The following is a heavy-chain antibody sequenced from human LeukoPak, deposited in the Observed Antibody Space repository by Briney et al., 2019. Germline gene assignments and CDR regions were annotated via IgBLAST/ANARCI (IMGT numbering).Heavy chain of an antibody. D-gene: IGHD3-22*01. CDR2: ISGSTVSSDST. J-gene: IGHJ6*02. Sequence: GGSLRLSCAASGFTFSTYAMNWVRQAPGKGLEWVSSISGSTVSSDSTYYADSVKGRFTISRDNSKNTLYLQMNSLRAEDTAVYFCARDRANSGSLGYGMDVWGQGTTVTVSS. CDR1: GFTFSTYA. V-gene: IGHV3-23*01. CDR3: ARDRANSGSLGYGMDV.